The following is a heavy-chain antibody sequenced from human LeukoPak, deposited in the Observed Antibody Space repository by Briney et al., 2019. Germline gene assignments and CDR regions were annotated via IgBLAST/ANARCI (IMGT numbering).Heavy chain of an antibody. V-gene: IGHV3-66*01. CDR3: ADLHDSSGYHTRGY. J-gene: IGHJ4*02. Sequence: GGSLRLSCAASGFTFSSYWMSWVRQAPGKGLEWVSVMYRGGGTYYADSVRGRFTISRDNSKNTMYLQMNSLRAEDTAVYYCADLHDSSGYHTRGYWGQGTLVTVSS. CDR1: GFTFSSYW. D-gene: IGHD3-22*01. CDR2: MYRGGGT.